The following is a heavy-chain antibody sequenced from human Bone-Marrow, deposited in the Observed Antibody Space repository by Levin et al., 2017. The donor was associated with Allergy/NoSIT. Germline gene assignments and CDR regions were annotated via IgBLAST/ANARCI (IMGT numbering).Heavy chain of an antibody. CDR2: INAGNDNT. D-gene: IGHD2-2*01. Sequence: ASVKVSCKASGYTFTNYAIHWVRQAPGQRLEWMGWINAGNDNTEYSQKFQGRVTFTRDTSATIAYMELNSLRSEDTAVYYCARDKSCSIPSCSYGMDVWGQGTTVTVSS. J-gene: IGHJ6*02. CDR3: ARDKSCSIPSCSYGMDV. CDR1: GYTFTNYA. V-gene: IGHV1-3*01.